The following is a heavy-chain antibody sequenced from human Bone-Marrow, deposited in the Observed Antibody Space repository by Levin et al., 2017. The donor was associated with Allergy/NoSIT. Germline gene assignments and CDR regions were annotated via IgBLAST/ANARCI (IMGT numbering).Heavy chain of an antibody. J-gene: IGHJ1*01. CDR3: AKDNGSWFLRPDAQCFHN. CDR1: GFTFDNFG. V-gene: IGHV3-30*18. D-gene: IGHD1-26*01. CDR2: LSYGGRNK. Sequence: PGGSLRLSCVASGFTFDNFGMHWVRQPPGKGLEWVAGLSYGGRNKFHADSVKGRFTISRDNSENTVYLYMSSLRAEDTAVYYCAKDNGSWFLRPDAQCFHNWGQGILVTVSS.